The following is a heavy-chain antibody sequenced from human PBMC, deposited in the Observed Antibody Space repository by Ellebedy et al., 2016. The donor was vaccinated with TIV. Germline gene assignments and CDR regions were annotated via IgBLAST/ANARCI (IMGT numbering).Heavy chain of an antibody. D-gene: IGHD1-26*01. CDR2: INPSGGST. CDR3: AIVGATRTYYFDY. CDR1: GYTFTSYY. J-gene: IGHJ4*02. Sequence: ASVKVSCKASGYTFTSYYIHWVRQAPGQGLEWMGIINPSGGSTRYAQKFQGRVTMNSDTSTSTVYMELSSPRSEDTAVYYCAIVGATRTYYFDYWGQGTLVTVSS. V-gene: IGHV1-46*01.